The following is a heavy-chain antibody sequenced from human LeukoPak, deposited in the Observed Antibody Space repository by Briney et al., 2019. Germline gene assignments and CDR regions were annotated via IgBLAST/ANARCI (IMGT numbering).Heavy chain of an antibody. J-gene: IGHJ5*02. D-gene: IGHD6-19*01. CDR1: GYTFTSYG. CDR3: AREERSIAVAGPNWFDP. CDR2: ISAYNGNT. V-gene: IGHV1-18*01. Sequence: ASVKVSCKASGYTFTSYGISWVRQAPGQGLEWMGWISAYNGNTNYAQKLQGRVTMTTDTFTSTAYMELRSLRSDDTAVYYCAREERSIAVAGPNWFDPWGQGTLVTVSS.